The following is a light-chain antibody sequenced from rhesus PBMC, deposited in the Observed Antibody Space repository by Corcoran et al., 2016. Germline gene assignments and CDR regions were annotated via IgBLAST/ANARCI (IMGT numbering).Light chain of an antibody. J-gene: IGKJ3*01. CDR1: QSLSNY. CDR2: RAS. CDR3: QQGYNYPFT. V-gene: IGKV1S9*01. Sequence: DIQMTQSPSSLSASVGDRVTISCQASQSLSNYLNWYQQKPGKNPKLLLYRASSLQSGIPSRFSGSGSVTDFTLTISSLQPEDFATYYCQQGYNYPFTFGPGTKLDIK.